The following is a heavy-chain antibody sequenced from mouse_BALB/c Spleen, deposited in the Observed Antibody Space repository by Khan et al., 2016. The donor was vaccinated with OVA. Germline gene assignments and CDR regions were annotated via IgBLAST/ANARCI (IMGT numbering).Heavy chain of an antibody. Sequence: EVQLQESGPGLVKPSQSLSLTCTVTGYSITSEYAWNWIRQFPGNKLEWMGYLNYSGNTRFNPSLKSRTSITRDTSKNQFFLQLNSVTTEETATYYCARKDYYDYDPFPYWGQGTLVTVSA. D-gene: IGHD2-4*01. CDR1: GYSITSEYA. CDR3: ARKDYYDYDPFPY. CDR2: LNYSGNT. V-gene: IGHV3-2*02. J-gene: IGHJ3*01.